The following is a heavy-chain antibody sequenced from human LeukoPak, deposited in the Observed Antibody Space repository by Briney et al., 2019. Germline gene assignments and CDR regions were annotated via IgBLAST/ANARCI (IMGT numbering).Heavy chain of an antibody. CDR3: ARDSASTSFPPAYDY. J-gene: IGHJ4*02. Sequence: ASVKVSCKVAGYTFTNYGVTWVRQAPGQGLEWVGWISAHNGNTNYVQKLQDRVTMTTDTSTTTAYLELRNLRSDDTAVYYCARDSASTSFPPAYDYWGQGTVVAVSS. D-gene: IGHD3-16*01. CDR1: GYTFTNYG. CDR2: ISAHNGNT. V-gene: IGHV1-18*04.